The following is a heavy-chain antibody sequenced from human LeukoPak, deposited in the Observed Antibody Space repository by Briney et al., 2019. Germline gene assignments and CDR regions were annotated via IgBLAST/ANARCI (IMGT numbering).Heavy chain of an antibody. Sequence: PGGSLRLSCVASGFTFSNYWMSWVRQAPGKGLEWVANIKQDGSETYYVDSVKGRFTISRDNAKNSLYLQISSLRVEDAAVYYCARTMRGIVMPHNAFDIWGQGTMVTVSS. V-gene: IGHV3-7*01. J-gene: IGHJ3*02. CDR1: GFTFSNYW. D-gene: IGHD1-26*01. CDR2: IKQDGSET. CDR3: ARTMRGIVMPHNAFDI.